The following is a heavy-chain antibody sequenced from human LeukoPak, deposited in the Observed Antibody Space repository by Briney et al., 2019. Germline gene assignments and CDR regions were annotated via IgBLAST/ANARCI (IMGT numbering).Heavy chain of an antibody. V-gene: IGHV3-15*01. CDR1: GFSFSYSW. J-gene: IGHJ3*01. D-gene: IGHD5-24*01. CDR3: AQFNSRDALAI. Sequence: SLRLSCVAPGFSFSYSWMSWVRQAPGKGLEWVGRIKSNSDGGTADYAAAVKARFIISRDDSKDTLYLQMNSLKTEDTGIYYCAQFNSRDALAIWGQGTMVTVSS. CDR2: IKSNSDGGTA.